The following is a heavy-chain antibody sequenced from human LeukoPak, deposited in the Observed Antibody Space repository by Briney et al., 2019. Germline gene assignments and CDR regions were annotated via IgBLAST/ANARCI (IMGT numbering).Heavy chain of an antibody. J-gene: IGHJ4*02. D-gene: IGHD6-13*01. CDR3: ATSLAAAGTFKFDS. CDR2: VDPEDGET. Sequence: ASVKVSCTVSGYTFSDYYMHWVQQAPGKGLEWMGLVDPEDGETIYAEKFQGRVTITADTSTDAAYMELSSLRSEDTAVYYCATSLAAAGTFKFDSWGQGTLVTVSS. CDR1: GYTFSDYY. V-gene: IGHV1-69-2*01.